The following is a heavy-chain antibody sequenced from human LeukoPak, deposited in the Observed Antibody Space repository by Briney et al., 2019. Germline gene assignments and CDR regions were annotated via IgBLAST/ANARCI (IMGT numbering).Heavy chain of an antibody. V-gene: IGHV3-21*01. CDR3: ARDEDCSDGSCYGQPYLDY. CDR1: GFTFSSYS. J-gene: IGHJ4*02. D-gene: IGHD2-15*01. CDR2: ISSSSSYI. Sequence: GGSLRLSCAASGFTFSSYSMNWVRQAPGKGLEWVSSISSSSSYIYYADSVKGRFTISRDNAKNSLYLQMNSLRAEDTAVYYCARDEDCSDGSCYGQPYLDYWGQGTLVTVSS.